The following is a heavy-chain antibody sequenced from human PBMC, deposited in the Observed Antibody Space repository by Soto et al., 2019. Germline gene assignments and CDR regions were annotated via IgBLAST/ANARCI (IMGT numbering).Heavy chain of an antibody. D-gene: IGHD3-9*01. J-gene: IGHJ4*02. V-gene: IGHV1-3*01. CDR1: GYTFTSYA. Sequence: ASVKVSCKASGYTFTSYAMHWVRQAPGQRPEWMGWINAGNGNTKYSQKFQGRVTITRDTSASTVYMELSSLRSEDTAVYYCARGGSTLRYFDWTLDYWGQGILVTVSS. CDR3: ARGGSTLRYFDWTLDY. CDR2: INAGNGNT.